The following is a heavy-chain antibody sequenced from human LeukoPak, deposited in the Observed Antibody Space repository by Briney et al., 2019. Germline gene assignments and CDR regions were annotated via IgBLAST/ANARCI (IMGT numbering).Heavy chain of an antibody. CDR2: ISSSSSYI. J-gene: IGHJ4*02. V-gene: IGHV3-21*01. D-gene: IGHD6-19*01. CDR1: GFTFSSYS. CDR3: ARAGGHYSSAWYDY. Sequence: PGGSLRLSCAASGFTFSSYSMNWVRQAPGKGLEWVSSISSSSSYIYYADSVEGRFTISRDNAKNSLYLQMNSLRAEDTAVYYCARAGGHYSSAWYDYWGQGTLVTVSS.